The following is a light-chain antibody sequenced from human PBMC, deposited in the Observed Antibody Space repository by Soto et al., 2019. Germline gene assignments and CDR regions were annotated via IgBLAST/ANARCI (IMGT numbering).Light chain of an antibody. V-gene: IGKV1-33*01. Sequence: EIQMTQAPSSLYATVGDRVTITCQARQDISNYLNWYQQKPGKAPKLLIYDASNLETGVPSRFSGSGSGTDFTFTISSLQPEDIATYYCQQYDNLPTFGGGTKVDIK. J-gene: IGKJ4*01. CDR1: QDISNY. CDR2: DAS. CDR3: QQYDNLPT.